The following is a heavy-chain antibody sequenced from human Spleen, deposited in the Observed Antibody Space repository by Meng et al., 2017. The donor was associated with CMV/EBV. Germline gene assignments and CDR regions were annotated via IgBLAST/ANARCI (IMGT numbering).Heavy chain of an antibody. CDR3: ARARQYFYERSNGYQVDY. V-gene: IGHV3-30*04. Sequence: FTFSSYALHWVRQAPGKGLEWVALIVYGGKKTYYADSVKGRFTISRDNSKNTVYLQMNNLRPEDTAVYYCARARQYFYERSNGYQVDYWGQGTLVTVSS. CDR2: IVYGGKKT. CDR1: FTFSSYA. J-gene: IGHJ4*02. D-gene: IGHD5-18*01.